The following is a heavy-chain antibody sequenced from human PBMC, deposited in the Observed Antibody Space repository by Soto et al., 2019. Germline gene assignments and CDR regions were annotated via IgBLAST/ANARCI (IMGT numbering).Heavy chain of an antibody. CDR1: GGSCIGYC. CDR3: ARPHYDSNTFYYFFDY. J-gene: IGHJ4*02. D-gene: IGHD3-22*01. V-gene: IGHV4-34*12. CDR2: IFHGGST. Sequence: SETMSVTCAVEGGSCIGYCGSWIRKHTGKGLEWIGEIFHGGSTNYSPSLKSRVTISVDTSKNQFSLELSSVTAADTAVYYCARPHYDSNTFYYFFDYWGQGTLVTVSS.